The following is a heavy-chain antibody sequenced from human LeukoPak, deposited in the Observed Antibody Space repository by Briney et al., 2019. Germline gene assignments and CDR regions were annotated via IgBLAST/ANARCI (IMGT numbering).Heavy chain of an antibody. CDR2: IKQDGSEK. CDR1: GFTFSSYW. V-gene: IGHV3-7*03. Sequence: GGSLRLSCAASGFTFSSYWMSWVRQAPGKGLEWVANIKQDGSEKYYVDSVKGRFTISRDNAKNSLYLQMNSLRSDDTAVYYCARSPESSGSLFDYWGQGTLVTVSS. J-gene: IGHJ4*02. D-gene: IGHD3-22*01. CDR3: ARSPESSGSLFDY.